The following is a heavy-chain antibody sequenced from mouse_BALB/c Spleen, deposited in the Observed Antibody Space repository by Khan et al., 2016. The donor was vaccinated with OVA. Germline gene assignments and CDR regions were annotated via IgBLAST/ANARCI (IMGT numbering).Heavy chain of an antibody. J-gene: IGHJ4*01. CDR1: GFSLTNYG. D-gene: IGHD2-10*01. V-gene: IGHV2-6-1*01. Sequence: VQLQESGPGLVAPSHSLSITCTISGFSLTNYGVHWVRQPPGKGLEWLVVIWSDGSTTYNSALKSRLSISKDNSKSQVFLKINSLQTDDTAMYFCARQPYYHYNIMDYWGQGTSVTVSS. CDR2: IWSDGST. CDR3: ARQPYYHYNIMDY.